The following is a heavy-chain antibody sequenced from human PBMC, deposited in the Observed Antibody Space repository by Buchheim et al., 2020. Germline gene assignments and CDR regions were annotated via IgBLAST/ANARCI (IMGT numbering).Heavy chain of an antibody. D-gene: IGHD1-26*01. CDR1: GGSFSGYY. J-gene: IGHJ4*02. V-gene: IGHV4-34*01. Sequence: QVQLQQWGAGLLKPSETLSLTCAVYGGSFSGYYWSWIRQPPGKGLEWIGEINHSGSTNYNPSLKSRVTISVDTSKNQFSFKLSSVTAADTAVYYCARNSGSYDGHDYWGQGTL. CDR3: ARNSGSYDGHDY. CDR2: INHSGST.